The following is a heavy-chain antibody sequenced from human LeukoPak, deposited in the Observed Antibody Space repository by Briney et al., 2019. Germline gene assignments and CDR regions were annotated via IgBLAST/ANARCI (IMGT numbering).Heavy chain of an antibody. D-gene: IGHD2-21*02. V-gene: IGHV3-9*01. Sequence: GGSLRLSCAASGFTFDDYAMHWVRQAPGKGLEWVSGISWNSGSIGYADSVKGRFTISRDNAKNSLYLQMNSLRAEDTALYYCAKDMGSGAYCGGDCHATMGYWGRGTLVTVSS. CDR3: AKDMGSGAYCGGDCHATMGY. J-gene: IGHJ4*02. CDR1: GFTFDDYA. CDR2: ISWNSGSI.